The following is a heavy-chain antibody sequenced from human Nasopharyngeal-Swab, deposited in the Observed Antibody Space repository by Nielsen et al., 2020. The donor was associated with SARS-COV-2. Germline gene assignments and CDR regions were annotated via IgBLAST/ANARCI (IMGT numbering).Heavy chain of an antibody. V-gene: IGHV3-74*01. J-gene: IGHJ3*02. CDR3: ARSRTDYGGTWYDAFDI. Sequence: GGSLRLSCAASGFTFSSYWMHWVRQAPGKGLVWVSRINSDGSSTSYADSVKGRFTISRDNAKNTLYLQMNSLRAEDTAVYYCARSRTDYGGTWYDAFDIWGQGTLVTVSS. CDR2: INSDGSST. D-gene: IGHD4/OR15-4a*01. CDR1: GFTFSSYW.